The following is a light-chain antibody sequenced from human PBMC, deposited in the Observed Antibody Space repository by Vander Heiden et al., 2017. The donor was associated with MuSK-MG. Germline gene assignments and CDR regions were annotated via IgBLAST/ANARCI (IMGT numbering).Light chain of an antibody. CDR1: PSISSVY. Sequence: EIVLTQSPGTLSLSPGERATLSCRASPSISSVYLAWYQHKRGQAPRLLIYGASSRATGIPDRFSGSGSGTDFTLTISRLEPEDFAVYYCQQYGGSPPITFGQGTRLEIK. CDR3: QQYGGSPPIT. CDR2: GAS. J-gene: IGKJ5*01. V-gene: IGKV3-20*01.